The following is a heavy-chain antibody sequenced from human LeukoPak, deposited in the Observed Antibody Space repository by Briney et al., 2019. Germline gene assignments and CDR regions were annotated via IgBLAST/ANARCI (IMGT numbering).Heavy chain of an antibody. CDR3: ARAIAVAFNWFDP. CDR1: GGSISSYY. V-gene: IGHV4-59*01. CDR2: IYYSGST. D-gene: IGHD6-19*01. Sequence: SETLSLTCTVSGGSISSYYWSWIRQPPGKGLEWIGYIYYSGSTNYNPSLKSRVTISVDTSKNQFSLKLSSATAADTAVYYCARAIAVAFNWFDPWGQGTLVTVSS. J-gene: IGHJ5*02.